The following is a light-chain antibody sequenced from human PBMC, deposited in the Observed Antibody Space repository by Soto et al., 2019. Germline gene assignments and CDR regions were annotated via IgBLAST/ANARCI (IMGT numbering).Light chain of an antibody. CDR3: SSFTTSSTRV. V-gene: IGLV2-14*03. CDR2: DVS. J-gene: IGLJ1*01. Sequence: QSALTQPASVSGSPGQSITISCTGTSGDVGAYNYVSWYQLHPGKAPKFMIYDVSNRPSGVSNRFSGSKSGNTASLTISGLQAEDEADYFCSSFTTSSTRVFGTGTKVTVL. CDR1: SGDVGAYNY.